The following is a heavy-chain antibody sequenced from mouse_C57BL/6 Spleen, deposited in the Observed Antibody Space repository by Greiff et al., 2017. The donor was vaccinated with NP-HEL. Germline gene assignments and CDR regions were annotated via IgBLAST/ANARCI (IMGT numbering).Heavy chain of an antibody. CDR3: ARYYGNYVFDY. J-gene: IGHJ2*01. CDR2: IYPGDGDT. Sequence: VQGVESGAELVKPGASVKISCKASGYAFSSYWMNWVKQRPGQGLEWIGQIYPGDGDTNYTGKFKGKATLTADKSSSTAYMQLSSLTSEDSAVDFCARYYGNYVFDYWGQGTTLTGSA. D-gene: IGHD2-1*01. V-gene: IGHV1-80*01. CDR1: GYAFSSYW.